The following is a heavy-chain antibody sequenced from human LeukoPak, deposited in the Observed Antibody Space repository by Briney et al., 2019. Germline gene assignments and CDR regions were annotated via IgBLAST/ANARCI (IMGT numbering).Heavy chain of an antibody. Sequence: GGSLRLSCAASGFTFVNHAMSWVRQAPGKGLEWVSSISGSGGNTTYGDSVKGRSTVSRDTAKNTLYLQMKDLRAEDTARYMCAKSVCLGGRCYYYFDCWGQGTQVTVSA. V-gene: IGHV3-23*01. J-gene: IGHJ4*02. CDR3: AKSVCLGGRCYYYFDC. CDR2: ISGSGGNT. CDR1: GFTFVNHA. D-gene: IGHD2-15*01.